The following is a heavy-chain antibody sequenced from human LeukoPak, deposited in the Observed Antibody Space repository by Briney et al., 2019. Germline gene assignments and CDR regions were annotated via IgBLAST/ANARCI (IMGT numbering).Heavy chain of an antibody. Sequence: GGSLRLSCAASGFTFSSDAMSWVRQAPGKGLEWVSAISGSGGSTYYADSVKGRFTISRDNSKNTLYLQMNSLRAEDTAVYYCAKDRGAEGWFDPWGQGTLVTVSS. J-gene: IGHJ5*02. CDR2: ISGSGGST. D-gene: IGHD1-26*01. V-gene: IGHV3-23*01. CDR1: GFTFSSDA. CDR3: AKDRGAEGWFDP.